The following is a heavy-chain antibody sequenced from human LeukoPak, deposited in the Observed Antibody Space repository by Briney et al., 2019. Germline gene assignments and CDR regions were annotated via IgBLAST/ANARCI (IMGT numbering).Heavy chain of an antibody. CDR2: IYYSGST. J-gene: IGHJ3*02. CDR3: ARRVAWIEGRPEGDAFDI. CDR1: GGSISSYY. Sequence: SETLSLTCTVSGGSISSYYWSWIRQPPGKGLEWIGYIYYSGSTNYNPSLKSRVAISVDTSKNLFSLKLTSVTAADTAVYYCARRVAWIEGRPEGDAFDIWGQGAMVTVSS. V-gene: IGHV4-59*01. D-gene: IGHD5-12*01.